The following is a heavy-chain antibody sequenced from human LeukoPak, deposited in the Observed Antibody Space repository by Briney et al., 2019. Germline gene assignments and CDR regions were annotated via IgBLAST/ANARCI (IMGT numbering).Heavy chain of an antibody. Sequence: SETLSLTCTVSGGSISSYYWSWIRQPPGKGLEWIGYIYYSGSTNYNPSLKSRVTISVDTSKNQFSLKLSSVTAADTAVYYCARGFGGRYYYGMDVWGQGTTVTVSS. CDR1: GGSISSYY. CDR3: ARGFGGRYYYGMDV. V-gene: IGHV4-59*01. J-gene: IGHJ6*02. D-gene: IGHD3-3*01. CDR2: IYYSGST.